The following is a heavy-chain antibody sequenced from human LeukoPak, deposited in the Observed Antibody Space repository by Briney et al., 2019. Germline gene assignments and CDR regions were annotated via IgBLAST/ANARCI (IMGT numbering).Heavy chain of an antibody. J-gene: IGHJ3*02. Sequence: SETLSPTCTVSGGSISSGSYYWSWIRQPAGKGLERIGRIYTSGSTNYNPSLKSRVTMSVDTSKNQFSLKLSSVTAADTAVYYCARDLRTGTTAFDIWGQGTMVTVSS. V-gene: IGHV4-61*02. CDR1: GGSISSGSYY. CDR2: IYTSGST. CDR3: ARDLRTGTTAFDI. D-gene: IGHD1-7*01.